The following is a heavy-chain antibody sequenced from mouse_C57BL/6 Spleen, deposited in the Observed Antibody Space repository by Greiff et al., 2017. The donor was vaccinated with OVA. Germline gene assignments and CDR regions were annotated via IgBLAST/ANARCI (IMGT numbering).Heavy chain of an antibody. CDR1: GYTFTDYY. CDR3: ARGYSNSTLYYAMDY. J-gene: IGHJ4*01. D-gene: IGHD2-5*01. CDR2: INPNNGGT. Sequence: VQLQQSGPELVKPGASVKISCKASGYTFTDYYMNWVKQSHGKSLEWIGDINPNNGGTSYNQKFKGKATLTVDKSSSTAYMELRSLTSEDSAVYYCARGYSNSTLYYAMDYWGQGTSVTVSS. V-gene: IGHV1-26*01.